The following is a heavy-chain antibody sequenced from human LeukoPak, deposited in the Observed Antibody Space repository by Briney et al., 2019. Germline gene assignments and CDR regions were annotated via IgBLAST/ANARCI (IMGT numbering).Heavy chain of an antibody. CDR1: GYTFTGYY. Sequence: ASVKVSCKASGYTFTGYYMHWVRQAPGQGLEWMGWINPNSGGTNYAQKFQGRVTMTRDTSISTAYMELSRLRSDETAVYYCARVYGDLYYFDYWGQGTLVTVSS. CDR2: INPNSGGT. CDR3: ARVYGDLYYFDY. D-gene: IGHD4-17*01. V-gene: IGHV1-2*02. J-gene: IGHJ4*02.